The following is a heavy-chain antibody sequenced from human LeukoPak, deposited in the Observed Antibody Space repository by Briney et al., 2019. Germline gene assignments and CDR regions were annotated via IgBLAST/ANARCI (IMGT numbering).Heavy chain of an antibody. CDR1: GGSISSGGYY. V-gene: IGHV4-31*03. J-gene: IGHJ4*02. CDR3: ARGADSSGYYSIFYFDY. Sequence: PSETLSLTCTVSGGSISSGGYYWSWIRQLPGKGLEWIGYIDYSGSTYYNPSLKSRVIMSVDTSKNQFSLKLSSVTAADTAVYYCARGADSSGYYSIFYFDYWGQGTLVTVSS. CDR2: IDYSGST. D-gene: IGHD3-22*01.